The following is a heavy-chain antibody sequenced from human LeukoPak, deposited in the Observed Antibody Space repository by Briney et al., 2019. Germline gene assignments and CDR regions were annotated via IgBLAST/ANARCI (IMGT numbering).Heavy chain of an antibody. CDR3: AKAEYCSGGSCSSIYFDY. CDR2: IRYDGSNK. J-gene: IGHJ4*02. V-gene: IGHV3-30*02. D-gene: IGHD2-15*01. CDR1: GFIFSSYG. Sequence: GGSLRLSCAASGFIFSSYGMHWVRQAPGKGLEWVAFIRYDGSNKYYADSVKGRFTISRDNSKNTLYLQMNSLRAEDTAAYYCAKAEYCSGGSCSSIYFDYWGQGTLVTVSS.